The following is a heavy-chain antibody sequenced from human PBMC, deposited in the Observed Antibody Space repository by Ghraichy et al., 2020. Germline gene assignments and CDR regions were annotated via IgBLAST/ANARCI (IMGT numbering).Heavy chain of an antibody. CDR2: IIPIFGTA. CDR1: GGTFSSYA. V-gene: IGHV1-69*05. D-gene: IGHD5-18*01. CDR3: ARERSDTAMVTGYYYGMDV. Sequence: SVKVSCKASGGTFSSYAISWVRQAPGQGLEWMGGIIPIFGTANYAQKFQGRVTITTDESTSTAYMELSSLRSEDTAVYYCARERSDTAMVTGYYYGMDVWGQGTTVTVSS. J-gene: IGHJ6*02.